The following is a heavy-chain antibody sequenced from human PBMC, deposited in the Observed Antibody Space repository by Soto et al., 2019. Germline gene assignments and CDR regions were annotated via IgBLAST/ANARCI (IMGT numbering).Heavy chain of an antibody. J-gene: IGHJ6*03. V-gene: IGHV5-51*01. D-gene: IGHD5-12*01. CDR2: IYPGDSDT. Sequence: LGESLKISCKGSGYSFTSYWIGWVRQMPGKGLEWMGIIYPGDSDTRYSPSFQGQVTISADKSISTAYLQWSSLKASDTAMYYCARHPAVDSGYDLLPIYYMDVWGKGTTVTVSS. CDR3: ARHPAVDSGYDLLPIYYMDV. CDR1: GYSFTSYW.